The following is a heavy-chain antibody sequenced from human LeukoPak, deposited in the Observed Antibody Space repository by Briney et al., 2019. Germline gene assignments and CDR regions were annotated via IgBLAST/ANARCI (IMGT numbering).Heavy chain of an antibody. CDR3: ARVNGGGYYGISYYYYYGMDV. Sequence: GGSLRLSCAASGFTFSSYWMSWVRQAPGKGLEWVANIKQDGSEKYYVDSVKGRFTISRDNAKNSLYLQMNSLRAEDTAVYYCARVNGGGYYGISYYYYYGMDVWGQGTTVTVSS. CDR2: IKQDGSEK. D-gene: IGHD1-26*01. V-gene: IGHV3-7*03. CDR1: GFTFSSYW. J-gene: IGHJ6*02.